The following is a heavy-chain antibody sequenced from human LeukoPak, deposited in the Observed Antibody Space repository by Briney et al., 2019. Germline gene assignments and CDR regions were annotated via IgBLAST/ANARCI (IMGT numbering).Heavy chain of an antibody. Sequence: GGSLRLSCVASGFAFNSYWMHWVRQAPGKGLVWVSRINSDGSSTRYADSVKGRFTISRDNAKNTLYLQMNSLRAEDTAVYYCASFTIPGIVVAPARDYWGQGTLVTVSS. CDR1: GFAFNSYW. CDR3: ASFTIPGIVVAPARDY. J-gene: IGHJ4*02. V-gene: IGHV3-74*01. D-gene: IGHD2-2*01. CDR2: INSDGSST.